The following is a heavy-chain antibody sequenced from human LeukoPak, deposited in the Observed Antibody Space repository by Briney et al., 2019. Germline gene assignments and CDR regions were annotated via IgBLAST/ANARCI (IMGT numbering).Heavy chain of an antibody. D-gene: IGHD1-26*01. CDR1: DGSISTYV. J-gene: IGHJ4*02. V-gene: IGHV4-59*08. CDR3: SRQERWERPMFFDY. Sequence: PSETLSLTCTVSDGSISTYVWSWIRQPPGKGLEWIGYIYDSGSTNYNPSLKSRVTMSVDTSKNQFSLKLSSVTAADTAAYYCSRQERWERPMFFDYWGQGTLVTVSS. CDR2: IYDSGST.